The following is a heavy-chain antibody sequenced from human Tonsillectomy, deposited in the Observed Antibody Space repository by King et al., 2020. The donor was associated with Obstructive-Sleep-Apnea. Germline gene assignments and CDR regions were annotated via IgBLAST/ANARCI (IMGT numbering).Heavy chain of an antibody. V-gene: IGHV1-46*01. CDR2: INPISGST. CDR3: ARDMTTESYYGMDV. CDR1: GSYY. Sequence: VQLVQSGTEVKKPGASVKVSCKASGSYYMHWVRQAPGQGLEWMGIINPISGSTTYAQEFQGRVTMTRDTSTSTVHMELSSLRSEDTAMYYCARDMTTESYYGMDVWGQGTTVTVSS. J-gene: IGHJ6*02. D-gene: IGHD4-17*01.